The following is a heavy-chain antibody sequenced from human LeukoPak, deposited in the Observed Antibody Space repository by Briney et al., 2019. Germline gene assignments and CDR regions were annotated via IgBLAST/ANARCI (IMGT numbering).Heavy chain of an antibody. CDR2: FNPSGGST. CDR1: GYTFTSYG. CDR3: ASHFIEVDALDI. Sequence: ASVKVSCKASGYTFTSYGISWVRQAPGQGLEWMGIFNPSGGSTKKAQKFRGRITMTRDTSTSTVYMELSSLTSDDTAVYYCASHFIEVDALDIWGQGTKVTVSS. V-gene: IGHV1-46*01. J-gene: IGHJ3*02. D-gene: IGHD3-22*01.